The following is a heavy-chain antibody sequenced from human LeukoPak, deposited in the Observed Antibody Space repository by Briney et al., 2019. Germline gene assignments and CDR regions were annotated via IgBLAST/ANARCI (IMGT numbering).Heavy chain of an antibody. V-gene: IGHV3-23*01. J-gene: IGHJ4*02. Sequence: GRSLRLSCAASGFTFSSYAMHWVRQAPGKGLEWVSAISGSGGSTYYADSVKGRFTISRDNSKNTLYLQMNSLRAEDTAVYYCAKDRPDYGGISFDYWGQGTLVTVSS. CDR3: AKDRPDYGGISFDY. CDR1: GFTFSSYA. CDR2: ISGSGGST. D-gene: IGHD4-23*01.